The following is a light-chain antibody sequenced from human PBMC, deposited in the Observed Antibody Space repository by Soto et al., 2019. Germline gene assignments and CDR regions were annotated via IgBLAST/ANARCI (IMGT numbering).Light chain of an antibody. V-gene: IGLV1-44*01. CDR1: RSNIGVKA. CDR2: GNN. CDR3: AVWDDHLNGPL. J-gene: IGLJ2*01. Sequence: QSVLTQPPSASGAPGQRVTISCSGTRSNIGVKAVSWYQQFPGTAPKLLIFGNNQRPSGVPDRFSDSKSGTSASLAISGLQSEDEADYYCAVWDDHLNGPLFGGGTQLTVL.